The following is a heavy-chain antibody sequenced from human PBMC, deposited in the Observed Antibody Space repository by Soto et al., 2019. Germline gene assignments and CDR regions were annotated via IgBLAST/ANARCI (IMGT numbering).Heavy chain of an antibody. Sequence: QLQLQESGPGLVKPSETLSLTCTVSGASVSRYYVAWIRQSPGKGLEWIGFLYSSGSTNYNSSLKSRVTISVDTSKTQFFLRLSSVTAADTAVYYCARRVSAYYDFWGQGTRVTVSS. CDR1: GASVSRYY. CDR2: LYSSGST. D-gene: IGHD2-8*01. CDR3: ARRVSAYYDF. J-gene: IGHJ4*02. V-gene: IGHV4-59*02.